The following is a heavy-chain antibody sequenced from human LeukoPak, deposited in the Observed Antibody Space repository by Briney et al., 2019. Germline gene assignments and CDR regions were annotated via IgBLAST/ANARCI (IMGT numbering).Heavy chain of an antibody. CDR1: GGSFSGYY. D-gene: IGHD3-10*01. CDR2: INHSVST. Sequence: PSETLSLTCAVYGGSFSGYYWSWIRQHPGKGLEWIGEINHSVSTNYNPSLKSRVTISVDTSKNQFSLKLSSGTAADTAVYYCATGRGSGSYYRGYGMDVWSKGTSVTVSS. J-gene: IGHJ6*04. CDR3: ATGRGSGSYYRGYGMDV. V-gene: IGHV4-34*01.